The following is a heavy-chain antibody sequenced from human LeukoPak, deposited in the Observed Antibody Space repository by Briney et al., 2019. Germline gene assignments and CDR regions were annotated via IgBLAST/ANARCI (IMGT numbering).Heavy chain of an antibody. V-gene: IGHV3-13*01. CDR2: IGTLSDT. D-gene: IGHD6-19*01. CDR3: ANGRSSGWSYAFDI. Sequence: GGSLRLSCAASRFTLNRHDMHWVRQATGKGLEWVAAIGTLSDTFYPDSLKGRFTISRENAKNSLYLQMNSLRAGDTAVYYCANGRSSGWSYAFDIWGQGTMVTVSS. CDR1: RFTLNRHD. J-gene: IGHJ3*02.